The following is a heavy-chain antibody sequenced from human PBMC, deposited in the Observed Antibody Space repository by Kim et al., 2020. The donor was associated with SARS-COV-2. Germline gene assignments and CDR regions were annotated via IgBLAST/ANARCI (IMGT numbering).Heavy chain of an antibody. CDR2: ISGFSGST. CDR1: GFTFSTYA. J-gene: IGHJ4*01. CDR3: SRTRCQAAAGSTYDFDS. D-gene: IGHD6-13*01. Sequence: GGSLRLSCAVSGFTFSTYAMSWVRQAPGKGLEWVSVISGFSGSTYYADSVKGRFILSRDNSKHTLYLQMHSLRAEDLAVYYCSRTRCQAAAGSTYDFDS. V-gene: IGHV3-23*01.